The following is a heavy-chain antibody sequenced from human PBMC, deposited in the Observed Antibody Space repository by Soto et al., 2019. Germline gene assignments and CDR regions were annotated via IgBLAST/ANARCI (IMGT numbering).Heavy chain of an antibody. CDR1: GGSVSSGNYH. V-gene: IGHV4-61*01. D-gene: IGHD3-22*01. J-gene: IGHJ6*02. CDR3: ARDRGFYFYDSSGDYYHGMDV. CDR2: IYYSGST. Sequence: PSETLSLTCNVSGGSVSSGNYHWSWIRQPPGKGLEWIGYIYYSGSTNYNPSLKSRLTISVDTSKNQFSLKLSSVTAADTAVYYCARDRGFYFYDSSGDYYHGMDVWGPGTTVTVSS.